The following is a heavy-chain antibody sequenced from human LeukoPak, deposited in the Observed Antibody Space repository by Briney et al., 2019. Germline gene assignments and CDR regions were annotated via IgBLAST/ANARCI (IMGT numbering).Heavy chain of an antibody. D-gene: IGHD2-15*01. J-gene: IGHJ5*02. CDR2: IYYSGST. Sequence: SETLSLTCTVSGGSITSYYWSWIRQPPGKGLEWLGYIYYSGSTNYNPSLKGRVTLSVDTSKNQFSLKLNSVTAADTAVYYCARGYCNAGSCSFDPWGQGTLVSVSS. CDR3: ARGYCNAGSCSFDP. V-gene: IGHV4-59*01. CDR1: GGSITSYY.